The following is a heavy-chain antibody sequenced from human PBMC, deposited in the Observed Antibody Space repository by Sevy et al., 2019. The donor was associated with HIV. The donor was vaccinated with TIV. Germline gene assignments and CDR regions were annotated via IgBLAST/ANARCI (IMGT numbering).Heavy chain of an antibody. CDR1: EFTFSSYA. CDR2: IGGSGGST. Sequence: GGSLRLSCSTSEFTFSSYAMSWVRQAPGKGLEWVSGIGGSGGSTHYAESVKGRFTISRDNSKNTLSLQMNTLRAEDTAVYYWARARGTFSHYYMDVWGKGTTVTVSS. V-gene: IGHV3-23*01. D-gene: IGHD1-26*01. J-gene: IGHJ6*03. CDR3: ARARGTFSHYYMDV.